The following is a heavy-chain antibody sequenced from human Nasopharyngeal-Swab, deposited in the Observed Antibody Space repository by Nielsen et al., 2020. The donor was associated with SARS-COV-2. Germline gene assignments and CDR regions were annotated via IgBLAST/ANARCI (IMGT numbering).Heavy chain of an antibody. D-gene: IGHD3-22*01. CDR2: IYYSGST. J-gene: IGHJ5*02. Sequence: ETLSLTCTVSGGSVSSSSYYWGWIRQPPGKGLEWIGSIYYSGSTYYNPSLKSRVTISVDTSKNQFSLKLSSVTAADTAVYYCARPYYDSSGYDAWFDPWGQGTLVTVSS. CDR3: ARPYYDSSGYDAWFDP. CDR1: GGSVSSSSYY. V-gene: IGHV4-39*01.